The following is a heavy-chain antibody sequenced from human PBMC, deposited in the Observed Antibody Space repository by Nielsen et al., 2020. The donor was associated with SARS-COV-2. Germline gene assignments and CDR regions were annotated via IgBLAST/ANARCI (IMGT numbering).Heavy chain of an antibody. CDR1: GFSLRRDW. CDR3: ARDRTAYHYYMDV. D-gene: IGHD1-1*01. Sequence: GESLKISCSASGFSLRRDWMSWVRQAPGKGLEWVADIKPDGLEKNYVDSVKGRFSISRDNAKRSLYLEMTSLTAEDTAVYFCARDRTAYHYYMDVWGKGTTVTVSS. CDR2: IKPDGLEK. V-gene: IGHV3-7*03. J-gene: IGHJ6*03.